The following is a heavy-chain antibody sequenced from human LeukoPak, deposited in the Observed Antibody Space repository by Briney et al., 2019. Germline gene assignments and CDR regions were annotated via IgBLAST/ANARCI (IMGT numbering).Heavy chain of an antibody. V-gene: IGHV1-46*01. CDR2: INPSGGST. J-gene: IGHJ4*02. CDR3: ARAYNWNDKFDY. Sequence: GASVKVSCKASGYTFTSYYMHWVRQAPGQGLEWMGVINPSGGSTSYEQKFQGRVPMTRDTSTSTVYMDLSSLRSEDTAVYYCARAYNWNDKFDYWGQGTLVTVSS. CDR1: GYTFTSYY. D-gene: IGHD1-1*01.